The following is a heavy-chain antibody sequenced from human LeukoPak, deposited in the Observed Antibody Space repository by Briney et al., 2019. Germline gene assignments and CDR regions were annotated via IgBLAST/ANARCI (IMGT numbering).Heavy chain of an antibody. CDR3: TLRSSGWLFDY. D-gene: IGHD6-19*01. CDR1: GFTFSSYA. CDR2: ISYDGSNK. Sequence: GGSLRLSCAASGFTFSSYAMHWVRQAPGKGLEWVAVISYDGSNKYYADSVKGRFTISRDNSKNTLYLQMNSLRAEDTAVYYCTLRSSGWLFDYWGQGTLVTVSS. J-gene: IGHJ4*02. V-gene: IGHV3-30-3*01.